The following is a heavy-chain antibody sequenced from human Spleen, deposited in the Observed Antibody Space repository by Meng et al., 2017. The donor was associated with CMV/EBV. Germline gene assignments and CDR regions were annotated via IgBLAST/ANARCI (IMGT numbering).Heavy chain of an antibody. Sequence: GGFLRLSCAASGFTFEDYDMGWVRQAPGKGLEWVSGINWIGGTTGYADSVKGRFTISRDNAKNSLYLQMNGLRAEDTALYYCVKVFEAVAPYRDYYYGLDVWGQGTTVTVSS. CDR3: VKVFEAVAPYRDYYYGLDV. CDR1: GFTFEDYD. CDR2: INWIGGTT. V-gene: IGHV3-20*04. D-gene: IGHD2-15*01. J-gene: IGHJ6*02.